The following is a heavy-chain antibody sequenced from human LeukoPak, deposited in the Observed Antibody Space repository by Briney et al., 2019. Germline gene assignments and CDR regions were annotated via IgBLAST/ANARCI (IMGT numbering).Heavy chain of an antibody. Sequence: SQTPSLTCAVSGGSISSGGYSWSWIRQPPGKGLEWIGYIYHSGSTYYNPSLKSRVTISVDRSKNQFSLKLSSVTAADTAVYYCARAIIGDILTGYYFEGFDPWGQGTLVTVSS. V-gene: IGHV4-30-2*01. D-gene: IGHD3-9*01. CDR3: ARAIIGDILTGYYFEGFDP. CDR2: IYHSGST. J-gene: IGHJ5*02. CDR1: GGSISSGGYS.